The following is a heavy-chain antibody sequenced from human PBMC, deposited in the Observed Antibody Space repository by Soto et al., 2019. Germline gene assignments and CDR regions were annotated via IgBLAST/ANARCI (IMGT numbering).Heavy chain of an antibody. CDR2: ISGSGGST. CDR3: AKDGILNYDILTGYLDY. V-gene: IGHV3-23*01. CDR1: GFTFSSYA. D-gene: IGHD3-9*01. Sequence: GESLKISCAASGFTFSSYAMSWVRQAPGKGLEWVSAISGSGGSTYYADSVKGRFTISRDNSKNTLYLQMNSLRAEDTAVYYCAKDGILNYDILTGYLDYWGQGTLVTVSS. J-gene: IGHJ4*02.